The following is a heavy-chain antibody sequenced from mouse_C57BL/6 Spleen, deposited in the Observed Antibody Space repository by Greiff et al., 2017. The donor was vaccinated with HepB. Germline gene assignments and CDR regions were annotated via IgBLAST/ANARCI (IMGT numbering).Heavy chain of an antibody. J-gene: IGHJ2*01. CDR2: IDPSDSET. CDR1: GYTFTSYW. CDR3: ARIWGYGSSPFDY. D-gene: IGHD1-1*01. Sequence: QVQLKQPGAELVRPGSSVKLSCKASGYTFTSYWMHWVKQRPIQGLEWIGNIDPSDSETHYNQKFKDKATLTVDKSSSTAYMQLSSLTSEDSAVYYCARIWGYGSSPFDYWGQGTTLTVSS. V-gene: IGHV1-52*01.